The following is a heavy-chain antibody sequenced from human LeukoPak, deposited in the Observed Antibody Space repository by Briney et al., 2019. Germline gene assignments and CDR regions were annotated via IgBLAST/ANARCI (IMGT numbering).Heavy chain of an antibody. CDR2: IFSNDEK. J-gene: IGHJ5*02. CDR1: GFSLIAGRTG. CDR3: ARDRLGFDP. V-gene: IGHV2-26*01. D-gene: IGHD3-3*01. Sequence: ESGPVLVKPTETLTLTCTVSGFSLIAGRTGVTWIRQPPGKALEWLAHIFSNDEKALNTSLKSRLSISRDTSKSQVVLTMTTMDPVDTGTYYCARDRLGFDPWGQGTLVTVSS.